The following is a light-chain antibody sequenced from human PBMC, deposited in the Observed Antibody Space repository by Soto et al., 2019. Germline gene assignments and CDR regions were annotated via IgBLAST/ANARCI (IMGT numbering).Light chain of an antibody. CDR1: SSDVGGYNY. CDR2: EVS. Sequence: QSALTQPPSASGSPGQSFTISCTGTSSDVGGYNYVSWYQQHPGKAPKLMIYEVSKRPSGVPDRFSGSKSGNTASLTVSGHQAEDEADYYCSSYAGSNNLEVFGGGAKLTVL. J-gene: IGLJ2*01. CDR3: SSYAGSNNLEV. V-gene: IGLV2-8*01.